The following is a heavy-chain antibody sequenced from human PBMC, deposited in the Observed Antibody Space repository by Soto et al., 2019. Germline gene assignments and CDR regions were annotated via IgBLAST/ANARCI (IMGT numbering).Heavy chain of an antibody. CDR2: ISGGTNST. Sequence: EVRLLESGGGLLQPGGSLRLSCAASGFTFSNYAMSWVRQAPGKGLKWVSSISGGTNSTYYADSVKGRFAISRDNSKNALFLQMNGLSAEDTAVYYCAKDWKDFGDYRAPFDYWGSGTLVTVSS. J-gene: IGHJ4*02. D-gene: IGHD4-17*01. CDR3: AKDWKDFGDYRAPFDY. CDR1: GFTFSNYA. V-gene: IGHV3-23*01.